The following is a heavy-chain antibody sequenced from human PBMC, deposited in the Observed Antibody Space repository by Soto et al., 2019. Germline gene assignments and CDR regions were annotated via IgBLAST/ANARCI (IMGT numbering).Heavy chain of an antibody. CDR2: ISGSGGST. V-gene: IGHV3-23*01. J-gene: IGHJ4*02. CDR3: AKDAVSSGWLPLRLH. D-gene: IGHD6-19*01. Sequence: PGGVLRAPCGAPWGTFISLGISRVRQAPGKGLEWVSAISGSGGSTYYADSVKGRFTISRDNSKNTLYLQMNSLRAEDTAVYYCAKDAVSSGWLPLRLHWGQGTLVTVSS. CDR1: WGTFISLG.